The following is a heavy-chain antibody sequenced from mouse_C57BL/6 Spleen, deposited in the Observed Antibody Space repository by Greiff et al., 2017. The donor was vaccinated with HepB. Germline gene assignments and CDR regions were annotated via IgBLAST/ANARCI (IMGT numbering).Heavy chain of an antibody. D-gene: IGHD3-2*02. Sequence: QVQLQQSGAELVRPGASVTLSCKASGYTFTDYEMHWVKQTPVHGLEWIGAIDPETGGTAYNQKFKGKAILTADKSSSTAYMELRSLTSEDSAVYYCTRSSSVYVGYYAMDYWGQGTSVTVSS. J-gene: IGHJ4*01. CDR2: IDPETGGT. CDR3: TRSSSVYVGYYAMDY. CDR1: GYTFTDYE. V-gene: IGHV1-15*01.